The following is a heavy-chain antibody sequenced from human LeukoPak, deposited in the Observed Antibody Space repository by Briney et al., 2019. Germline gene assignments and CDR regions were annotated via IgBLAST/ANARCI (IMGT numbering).Heavy chain of an antibody. CDR2: FDPEDGET. J-gene: IGHJ4*02. D-gene: IGHD1-26*01. V-gene: IGHV1-24*01. CDR3: ARALVGATGGFFDY. CDR1: GFTLTELS. Sequence: ASVKVSCKVSGFTLTELSMHWVRQAPGKGLEWMGGFDPEDGETIYAQKFQGRVTMTEDTSTDTAYLELSSLRSEDTAVYYCARALVGATGGFFDYWGQGTLVTVSS.